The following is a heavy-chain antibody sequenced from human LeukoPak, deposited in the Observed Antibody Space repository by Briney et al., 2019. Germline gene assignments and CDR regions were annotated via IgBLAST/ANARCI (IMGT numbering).Heavy chain of an antibody. D-gene: IGHD2-2*01. J-gene: IGHJ6*02. CDR3: AKYCSSTSCYGMDV. CDR1: GYTFTSYG. V-gene: IGHV1-18*01. CDR2: ISAYNGNT. Sequence: ASVKVSCKASGYTFTSYGISWVRQAPGQGLEWMGWISAYNGNTNYAQKLQGRVTTTTDTSTSTAYMELRSLRSDDTAVYYCAKYCSSTSCYGMDVWGQGTTVTVSS.